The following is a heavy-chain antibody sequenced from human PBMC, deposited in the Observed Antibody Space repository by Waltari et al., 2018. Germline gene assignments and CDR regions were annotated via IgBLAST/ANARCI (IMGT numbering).Heavy chain of an antibody. Sequence: QVQLQQWGAGLLKPSETLSLTCAVYGGSFSGYYWSWIRQPPGRGLEWIGEINHRGSTNYNPSLKSRVTISVDTSKNQFSLKLSSVTAADTAVYYCARAITIAAAGSYYYYMDVWGKGTTVTVSS. J-gene: IGHJ6*03. CDR2: INHRGST. D-gene: IGHD6-13*01. V-gene: IGHV4-34*01. CDR3: ARAITIAAAGSYYYYMDV. CDR1: GGSFSGYY.